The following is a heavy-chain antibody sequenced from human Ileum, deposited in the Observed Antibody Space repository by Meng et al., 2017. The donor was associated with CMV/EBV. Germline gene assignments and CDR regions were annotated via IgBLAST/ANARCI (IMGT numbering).Heavy chain of an antibody. Sequence: GESLKISCAASGFIFSSYSMNWVRQAPGKGLEWVSSIGSSNSYIYYVDSVKGRFTISRDNAEKSLYLQMNSLRVEDTAVYYCARAEGGWPPGGFDPWGQGTLVTVSS. D-gene: IGHD6-19*01. CDR1: GFIFSSYS. J-gene: IGHJ5*02. CDR2: IGSSNSYI. V-gene: IGHV3-21*01. CDR3: ARAEGGWPPGGFDP.